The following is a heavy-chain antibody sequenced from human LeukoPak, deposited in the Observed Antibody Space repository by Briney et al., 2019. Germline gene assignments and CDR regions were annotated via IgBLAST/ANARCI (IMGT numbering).Heavy chain of an antibody. D-gene: IGHD5-18*01. CDR2: TYYRSEWHN. J-gene: IGHJ4*02. CDR1: GDSVSSNSAA. Sequence: SQTLSLTCSISGDSVSSNSAAWNWIRQSPSKGLECLARTYYRSEWHNDYAVSVKSGIIISPDTSKNQFSLQLKSVTPEDTAVYYCARDLAGFGGYSYGMVDYWGQGTLVTVSS. CDR3: ARDLAGFGGYSYGMVDY. V-gene: IGHV6-1*01.